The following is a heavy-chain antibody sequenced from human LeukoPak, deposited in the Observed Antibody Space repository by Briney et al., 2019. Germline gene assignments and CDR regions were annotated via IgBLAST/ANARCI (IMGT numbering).Heavy chain of an antibody. Sequence: GGSLRLSCAASGFTFSSYGMHWVRQAPGKGLEWVAFIRYDGSNKYYADSVKGRFTISRDNSKNTLYLQMNSLRAEDTAVYYCAKDAHAHVWLLSYFDYWGQGTLVTVSS. CDR1: GFTFSSYG. V-gene: IGHV3-30*02. J-gene: IGHJ4*02. CDR3: AKDAHAHVWLLSYFDY. CDR2: IRYDGSNK. D-gene: IGHD3-3*01.